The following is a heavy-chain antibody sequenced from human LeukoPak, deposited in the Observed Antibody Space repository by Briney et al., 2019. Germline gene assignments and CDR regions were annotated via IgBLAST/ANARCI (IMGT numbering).Heavy chain of an antibody. CDR1: GYTFTSYG. CDR3: ASGGPLNSPLEWLLFGYFDY. V-gene: IGHV1-69*06. J-gene: IGHJ4*02. Sequence: SVKVSCKASGYTFTSYGINWVRQAPGQGLEWMGGIIPIFGTANYAQKFQGRVTITADKSTSTAYMEPSSLRSEDTAVYYCASGGPLNSPLEWLLFGYFDYWGQGTLVTVSS. CDR2: IIPIFGTA. D-gene: IGHD3-3*01.